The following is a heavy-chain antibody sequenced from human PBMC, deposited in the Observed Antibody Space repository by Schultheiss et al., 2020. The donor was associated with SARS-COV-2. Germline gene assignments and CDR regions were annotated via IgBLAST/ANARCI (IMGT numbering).Heavy chain of an antibody. CDR3: ARDLSRQYAS. J-gene: IGHJ4*02. D-gene: IGHD2-8*01. CDR2: IYNSGST. V-gene: IGHV4-59*12. Sequence: SETLSLTCTVSGGSISTYYWRWIRQPPGKGLEWIGYIYNSGSTNYNPSLKSRVTISVDTSKNQFSLKLSSVTAADTAVYYCARDLSRQYASWGQGTLVTVSS. CDR1: GGSISTYY.